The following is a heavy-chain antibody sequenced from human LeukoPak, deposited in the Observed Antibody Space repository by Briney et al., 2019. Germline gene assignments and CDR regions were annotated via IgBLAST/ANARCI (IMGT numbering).Heavy chain of an antibody. V-gene: IGHV3-21*01. CDR3: ASSGSRGDTHNWVAP. J-gene: IGHJ5*02. CDR2: ISSSSSYI. D-gene: IGHD3-10*01. Sequence: GGSLRLSCAVSGFTFRSCSMNWVRQAPGKGLEWVSSISSSSSYIYYADSVKGRFTISRDNAKNSLYLQMSSRRAEDTAVYYCASSGSRGDTHNWVAPWGQGTLVTVSS. CDR1: GFTFRSCS.